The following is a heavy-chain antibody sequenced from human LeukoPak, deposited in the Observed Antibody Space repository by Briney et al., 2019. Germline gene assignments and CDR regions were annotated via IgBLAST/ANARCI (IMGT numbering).Heavy chain of an antibody. D-gene: IGHD3-10*01. V-gene: IGHV4-34*01. Sequence: GSLRLSCAASGFTFSSYAMSWVRQAPGKGLEWIGEINHSGSTNYNPSLKSRVTISVDTSKNQFSLKLSSVTAADTAVYYCARTKVRGRFDYWGQGTLVTVSS. CDR3: ARTKVRGRFDY. CDR2: INHSGST. J-gene: IGHJ4*02. CDR1: GFTFSSYA.